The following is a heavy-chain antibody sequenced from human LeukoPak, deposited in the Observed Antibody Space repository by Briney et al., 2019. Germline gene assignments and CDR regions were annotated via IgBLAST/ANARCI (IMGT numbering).Heavy chain of an antibody. Sequence: SETLSLTCAVYGGSFSGYYWSWIRQPPGKGLEWIGEINHSGSTNYNPSLKSRVTISVDTSKNQLSLKLSSVTAADTAVYYCAGRYYYGSGSYRNWFDPWGQGTLVTVSS. CDR3: AGRYYYGSGSYRNWFDP. D-gene: IGHD3-10*01. CDR2: INHSGST. V-gene: IGHV4-34*01. J-gene: IGHJ5*02. CDR1: GGSFSGYY.